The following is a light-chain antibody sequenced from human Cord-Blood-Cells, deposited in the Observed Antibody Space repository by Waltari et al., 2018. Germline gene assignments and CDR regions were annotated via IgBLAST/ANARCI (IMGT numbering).Light chain of an antibody. CDR1: SSDVVGYNY. J-gene: IGLJ3*02. V-gene: IGLV2-14*03. CDR2: DVS. Sequence: QSALTQPAPVSGSPGQSITLPCTGTSSDVVGYNYVSWYQQHPGKAPKRMIYDVSNRPSGVSNRFSGSKSGNTASLTISGLQAEDEADYYCSSYTSSSTWVFGGGTKLTVL. CDR3: SSYTSSSTWV.